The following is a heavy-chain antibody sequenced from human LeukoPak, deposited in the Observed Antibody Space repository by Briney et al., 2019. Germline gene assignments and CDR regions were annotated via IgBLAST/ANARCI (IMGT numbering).Heavy chain of an antibody. J-gene: IGHJ4*02. CDR1: GFTFSSYA. V-gene: IGHV3-23*01. CDR2: ISGSGGST. Sequence: GGSLRLSCAASGFTFSSYAMSWVRQAPGKGLEWVSAISGSGGSTYYADSVKGRFTISRDNSQNTLYLQMNSLRAEDTAVYYCAKDTYYYGSGSPLWDYWGQGTLVTVSS. D-gene: IGHD3-10*01. CDR3: AKDTYYYGSGSPLWDY.